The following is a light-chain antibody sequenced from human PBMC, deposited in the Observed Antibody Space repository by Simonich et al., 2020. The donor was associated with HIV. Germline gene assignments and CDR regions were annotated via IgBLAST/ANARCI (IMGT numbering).Light chain of an antibody. CDR1: KSISSY. J-gene: IGKJ3*01. CDR3: QQSRSTPFT. CDR2: AAS. Sequence: DIQMTQSPSSMSASVGNRVTITCRASKSISSYLNWYQQKPGKAPKLLIYAASSLQSGVPSRFIGSGSGTDFTLTISSLQPEDFATYFCQQSRSTPFTFGPGTKVDIK. V-gene: IGKV1-39*01.